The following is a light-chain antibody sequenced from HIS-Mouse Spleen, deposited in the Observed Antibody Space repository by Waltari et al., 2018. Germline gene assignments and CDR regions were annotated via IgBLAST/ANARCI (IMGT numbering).Light chain of an antibody. V-gene: IGKV3-11*01. J-gene: IGKJ4*01. CDR2: DAS. Sequence: EIVLTQSPATLSLSPGERATISCRASQSVSSYLAWYQQKPGQAPRLLIYDASNRATGIPARFSGSGSGTDFTLTISSLEPEDFAVYYCQQRSNWPGLTFGGGTKVEIK. CDR1: QSVSSY. CDR3: QQRSNWPGLT.